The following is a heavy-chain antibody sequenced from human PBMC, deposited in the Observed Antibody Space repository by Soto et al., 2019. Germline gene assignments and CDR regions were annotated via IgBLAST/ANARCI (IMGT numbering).Heavy chain of an antibody. CDR1: GGSISSSSYY. V-gene: IGHV4-39*01. CDR2: IYYSGST. Sequence: SETLSLTCTFSGGSISSSSYYWGWIRQPPGKGLEWIGSIYYSGSTYYNPSLKSRVTISVDTSKNQFSLKLSSVTAADTAVYYCARYVLYYYDSSGYLDYWGQGTLVTVPQ. J-gene: IGHJ4*02. CDR3: ARYVLYYYDSSGYLDY. D-gene: IGHD3-22*01.